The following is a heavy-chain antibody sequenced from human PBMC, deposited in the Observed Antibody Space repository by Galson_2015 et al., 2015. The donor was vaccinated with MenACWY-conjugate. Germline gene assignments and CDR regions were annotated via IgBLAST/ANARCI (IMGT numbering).Heavy chain of an antibody. CDR3: ARAKEQWLSKTFEV. CDR1: GFTFSNSW. D-gene: IGHD6-19*01. CDR2: IKHVGSGK. V-gene: IGHV3-7*01. J-gene: IGHJ3*01. Sequence: SLRLSCATSGFTFSNSWMGWVRQAPGKGLEWVANIKHVGSGKFYVDSVKGRFIISRDNAKNSLYLQMDSLRAEDTAVYFCARAKEQWLSKTFEVWGQGTLVTVSS.